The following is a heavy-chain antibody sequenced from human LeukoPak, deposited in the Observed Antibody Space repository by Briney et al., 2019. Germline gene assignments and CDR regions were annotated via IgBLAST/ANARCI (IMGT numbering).Heavy chain of an antibody. D-gene: IGHD2-8*02. CDR3: STEDKYCTGANCGVF. V-gene: IGHV1-2*02. J-gene: IGHJ4*02. Sequence: ASVKVSCKASGYTLTEYYIHWVRQAPGQGLEWVGFIIPDSGGTTYQQNFQGRLTMTRDTSISTFYMELSSLRPDDTAIYYCSTEDKYCTGANCGVFWGQGTLVTVSS. CDR1: GYTLTEYY. CDR2: IIPDSGGT.